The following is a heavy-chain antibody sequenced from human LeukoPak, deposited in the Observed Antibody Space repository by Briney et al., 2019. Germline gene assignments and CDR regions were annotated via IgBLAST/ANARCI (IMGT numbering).Heavy chain of an antibody. V-gene: IGHV3-7*01. CDR3: ARDWGSWSYYYYYYYMDV. J-gene: IGHJ6*03. CDR1: GFIFSSYE. Sequence: PGGSLRLSCAASGFIFSSYEMSWVRQAPGKGLEWVANIKQDGSEKYYVDSVKGRFTISRDNAKNSLYLQMNSLRAEDTAVYYCARDWGSWSYYYYYYYMDVWGKGTTVTVSS. CDR2: IKQDGSEK. D-gene: IGHD6-13*01.